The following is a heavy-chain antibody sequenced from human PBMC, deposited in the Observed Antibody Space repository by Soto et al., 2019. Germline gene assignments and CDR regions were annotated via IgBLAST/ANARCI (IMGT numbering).Heavy chain of an antibody. V-gene: IGHV1-3*01. Sequence: ASVKVSCKASGYTFTSYAMHWVRQAPGQRLEWMGWINAGNGNTKYSQKYQGRVNITRDTSASTAYMELSSLRSEDTAVYYCAREGYYYDSSGSRNDAFDIWGQGTMVTVSS. D-gene: IGHD3-22*01. CDR2: INAGNGNT. CDR3: AREGYYYDSSGSRNDAFDI. CDR1: GYTFTSYA. J-gene: IGHJ3*02.